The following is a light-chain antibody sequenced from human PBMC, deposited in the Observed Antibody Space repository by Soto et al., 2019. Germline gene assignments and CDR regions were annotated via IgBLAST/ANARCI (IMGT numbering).Light chain of an antibody. Sequence: EIVLTQSPATLSLSPGERATLSCRASQSVSSYLAWYQQKPGQAPGLLIYDASNRATGIPARFSGSGSGTDFTLTISSLEPDDFAVYYCQQRSDWPSTFGGGTKVQIK. CDR2: DAS. CDR1: QSVSSY. V-gene: IGKV3-11*01. CDR3: QQRSDWPST. J-gene: IGKJ4*01.